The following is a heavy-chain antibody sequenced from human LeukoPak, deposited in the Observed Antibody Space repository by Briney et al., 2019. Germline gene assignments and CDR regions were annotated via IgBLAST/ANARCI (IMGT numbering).Heavy chain of an antibody. D-gene: IGHD3-9*01. J-gene: IGHJ4*02. CDR2: IKQDGREK. CDR3: ARGGYFDWLLNYYFDY. V-gene: IGHV3-7*03. Sequence: GGSLRLSCAASGFTFSSDWMSWVRQAPGKGVEWVANIKQDGREKYYVDSVKGRFTISRDNAKNSLYLQMNSLRAEDTAVYYCARGGYFDWLLNYYFDYWGQGTLVTVSS. CDR1: GFTFSSDW.